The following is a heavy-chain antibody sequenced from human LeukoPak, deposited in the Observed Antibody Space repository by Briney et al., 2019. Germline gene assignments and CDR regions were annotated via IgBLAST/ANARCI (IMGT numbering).Heavy chain of an antibody. CDR1: GGSISSYY. V-gene: IGHV4-59*01. D-gene: IGHD5-18*01. J-gene: IGHJ6*03. CDR3: ARTTEGGYTYDYFYYYYMDV. Sequence: SETLSLTCTVSGGSISSYYWSWIRQPPGKGLEWIGYIYYSGSTNYKSSLKSRVTTSVDTSKNQFSLKLSSVTAADTAVYYCARTTEGGYTYDYFYYYYMDVWGKGTTVTISS. CDR2: IYYSGST.